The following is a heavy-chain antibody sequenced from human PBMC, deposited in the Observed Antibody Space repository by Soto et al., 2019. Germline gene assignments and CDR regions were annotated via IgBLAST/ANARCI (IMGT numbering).Heavy chain of an antibody. CDR1: GYTFTSYA. D-gene: IGHD1-26*01. CDR3: ARGPLSLYSADFR. V-gene: IGHV1-3*01. J-gene: IGHJ4*02. CDR2: INGGNGDT. Sequence: QVQLVQSGAEVKKPGASVRISCRTSGYTFTSYAITRLRHAPGQRLEWMGWINGGNGDTKYSQKFQDQLSITRDTSATTVSLGLSSLTSEDTAIYYCARGPLSLYSADFRWGQGTLVTVSS.